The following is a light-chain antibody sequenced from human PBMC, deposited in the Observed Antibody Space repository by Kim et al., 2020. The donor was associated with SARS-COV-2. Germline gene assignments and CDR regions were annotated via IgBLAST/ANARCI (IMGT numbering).Light chain of an antibody. CDR2: RNN. Sequence: GHRFTIACSGSSSNIGSNYVYGYQQLPGTAPKLLIYRNNQRPSGVPNRFSGSKSGTSASLAISGLRSEDEADYYCAAWDDSLSGPLFGGGTQLTVL. J-gene: IGLJ2*01. CDR3: AAWDDSLSGPL. V-gene: IGLV1-47*01. CDR1: SSNIGSNY.